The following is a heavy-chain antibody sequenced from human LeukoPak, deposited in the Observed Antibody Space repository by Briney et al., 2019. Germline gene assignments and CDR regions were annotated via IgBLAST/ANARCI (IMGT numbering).Heavy chain of an antibody. D-gene: IGHD1-26*01. CDR1: GFTFSNYA. V-gene: IGHV3-23*01. CDR2: IRGGGTGST. CDR3: ARDRFQYSGSSPPDY. J-gene: IGHJ4*02. Sequence: GGSLRLSCAASGFTFSNYAMTWVRQAPGKGLEWVSTIRGGGTGSTYYADSVKGRFTISRDNSKNTMYLQMNSLRADDTAVYYCARDRFQYSGSSPPDYWGQGTLVTVSS.